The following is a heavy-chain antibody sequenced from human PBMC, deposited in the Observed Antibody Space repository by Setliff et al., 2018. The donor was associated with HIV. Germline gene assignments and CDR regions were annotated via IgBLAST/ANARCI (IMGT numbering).Heavy chain of an antibody. CDR1: GGSIISGDHY. V-gene: IGHV4-30-4*08. CDR3: ARGWGWNDDESSGRPQYAFDI. D-gene: IGHD3-22*01. J-gene: IGHJ3*02. CDR2: IYYSGST. Sequence: KPSETLSLTCTVSGGSIISGDHYWSWIRQPPGKGLEWIDYIYYSGSTNYNPSLKSRVSISVDKSKNQFSLKLSSVTAADTAVYYCARGWGWNDDESSGRPQYAFDIWGQGTMVTVSS.